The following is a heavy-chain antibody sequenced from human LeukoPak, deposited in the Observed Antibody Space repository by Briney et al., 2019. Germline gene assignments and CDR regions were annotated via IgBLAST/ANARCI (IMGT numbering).Heavy chain of an antibody. CDR1: GFTFRSYA. Sequence: GRSLRLSCAASGFTFRSYAMHWVRQAPGKGLEWVALISYDGSKRYFADSVKGRFTISRDNSKNTLYLQMNSLRAEDTAVYYCARGDDILTSWGQGTLVTVSS. D-gene: IGHD3-9*01. CDR2: ISYDGSKR. CDR3: ARGDDILTS. J-gene: IGHJ5*02. V-gene: IGHV3-30*04.